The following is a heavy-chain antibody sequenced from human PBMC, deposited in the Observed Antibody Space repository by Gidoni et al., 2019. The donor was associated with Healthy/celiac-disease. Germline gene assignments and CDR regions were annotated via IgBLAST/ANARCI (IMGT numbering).Heavy chain of an antibody. CDR3: ARGGDRYYYYYMDV. CDR1: GYRLTSYY. D-gene: IGHD3-10*01. Sequence: QVQLVQSGAEVKKPGATVKVYCKDAGYRLTSYYMHWVRQATGQGLEWMGIINPRGGSTSYAQKLQGRVTMTRDTSTSTVYMELSSLRSEDTAAYYCARGGDRYYYYYMDVWGKGTTVTVSS. J-gene: IGHJ6*03. CDR2: INPRGGST. V-gene: IGHV1-46*01.